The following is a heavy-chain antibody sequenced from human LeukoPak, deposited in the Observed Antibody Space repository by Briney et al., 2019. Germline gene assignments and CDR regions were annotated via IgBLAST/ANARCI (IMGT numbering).Heavy chain of an antibody. J-gene: IGHJ4*02. D-gene: IGHD3-10*01. CDR3: ASSGSYYRNFDY. V-gene: IGHV3-9*01. CDR1: GFTFDDYA. Sequence: PGRSLRLSYAASGFTFDDYAMHWVRQAPGKGLEWVSGISWNSGSIGYADSVKGRFTISRDNAKNSLYLQMNSLRAEDTALYYCASSGSYYRNFDYWGQGTLVTVSS. CDR2: ISWNSGSI.